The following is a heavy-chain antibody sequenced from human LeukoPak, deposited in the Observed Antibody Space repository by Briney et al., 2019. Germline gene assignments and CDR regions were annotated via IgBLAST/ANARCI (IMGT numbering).Heavy chain of an antibody. D-gene: IGHD2-2*01. V-gene: IGHV5-51*01. CDR1: GYSFTSYW. Sequence: GESLKISSKGSGYSFTSYWIGWVRQMPGKGLEWMGIIYPGDSDTRYSPSFQGQVTISADKSISTAYLQWSSLKASDTAMYYCARLPGYCSSTSCSYAYNWFDPWGQGTLVTVSS. CDR2: IYPGDSDT. CDR3: ARLPGYCSSTSCSYAYNWFDP. J-gene: IGHJ5*02.